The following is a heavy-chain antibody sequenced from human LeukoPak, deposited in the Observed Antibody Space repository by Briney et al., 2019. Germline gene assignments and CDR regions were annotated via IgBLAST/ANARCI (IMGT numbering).Heavy chain of an antibody. Sequence: GGSLRLSCAASGFTFSSYWMHWVRQAPGKGLVWVSRINSDGSSTNYADSVKGRFTISRDNAKNTLYLQMNSLRAEGTAVYYCARDGTTSTWVAYNWFDSWGQGTLVTVSS. CDR2: INSDGSST. CDR3: ARDGTTSTWVAYNWFDS. V-gene: IGHV3-74*01. J-gene: IGHJ5*01. CDR1: GFTFSSYW. D-gene: IGHD1-7*01.